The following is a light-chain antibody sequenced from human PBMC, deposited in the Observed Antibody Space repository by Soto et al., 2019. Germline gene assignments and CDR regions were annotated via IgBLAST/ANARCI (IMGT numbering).Light chain of an antibody. V-gene: IGKV3-20*01. Sequence: SVLPPSSGSLSLSPGATATLSFRASQSITNNYLAWYQQKPGRARRLLIYGASSRATGIPERCSGSGSGTEFTLTISRLEPDDFAVYFCQQYGRSPVFGGGTKVDIK. CDR3: QQYGRSPV. CDR1: QSITNNY. J-gene: IGKJ4*01. CDR2: GAS.